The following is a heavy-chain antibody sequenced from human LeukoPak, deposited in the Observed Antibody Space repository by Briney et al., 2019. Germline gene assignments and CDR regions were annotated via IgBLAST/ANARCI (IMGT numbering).Heavy chain of an antibody. V-gene: IGHV1-69*05. Sequence: GASVKVSCKAFGGTFSGYVISWVRQAPGQGLEWMGGIIPIFGTANYAQKFQGRVTITTDESTSTAYMELSSLRSEDTAVYYCARAGSYSPYYYYYYMDVWGKGTTVTVSS. CDR2: IIPIFGTA. D-gene: IGHD1-26*01. CDR3: ARAGSYSPYYYYYYMDV. CDR1: GGTFSGYV. J-gene: IGHJ6*03.